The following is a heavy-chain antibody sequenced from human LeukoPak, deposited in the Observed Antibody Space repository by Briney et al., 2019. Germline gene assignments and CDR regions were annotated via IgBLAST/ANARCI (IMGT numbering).Heavy chain of an antibody. D-gene: IGHD2-2*02. CDR3: ARQVTHYCSSTSCYTEVWDYFDY. J-gene: IGHJ4*02. CDR1: GYSLTSYW. CDR2: IYPGDSDT. Sequence: GESLKISCKGSGYSLTSYWIGWVRQMPGKGLEWMGIIYPGDSDTRYSPSFQGQVTISADKSISTAYLQWSSLKASDTAMYYCARQVTHYCSSTSCYTEVWDYFDYWGQGTLVTVSS. V-gene: IGHV5-51*01.